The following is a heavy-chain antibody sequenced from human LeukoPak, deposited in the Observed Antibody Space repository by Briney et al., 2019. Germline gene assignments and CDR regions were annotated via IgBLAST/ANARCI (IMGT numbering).Heavy chain of an antibody. CDR1: GGTFSSYA. CDR3: ARDHGTMVRGYHFDY. D-gene: IGHD3-10*01. Sequence: VASVKVSCKASGGTFSSYAISWVRQAPGQGLGWMGGIIPIFGTANYAQKFQSRVTITADESTSTAYMELSSLRSEDTAVYYCARDHGTMVRGYHFDYWGQGTLVTVSS. CDR2: IIPIFGTA. V-gene: IGHV1-69*13. J-gene: IGHJ4*02.